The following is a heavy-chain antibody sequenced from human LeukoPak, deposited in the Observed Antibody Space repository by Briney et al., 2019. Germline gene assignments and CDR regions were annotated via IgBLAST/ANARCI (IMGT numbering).Heavy chain of an antibody. J-gene: IGHJ4*02. CDR2: ISAYNGNT. Sequence: ASVKVSCKASGYTFTSYGISWVRQAPRQGLEWMGWISAYNGNTNYAQKLQGRVTMTTDTSTSTAYMELRSLRSDDTAVYYCAADPAYYDILTGYYRGNFDYWGQGTLVTVSS. V-gene: IGHV1-18*01. CDR3: AADPAYYDILTGYYRGNFDY. D-gene: IGHD3-9*01. CDR1: GYTFTSYG.